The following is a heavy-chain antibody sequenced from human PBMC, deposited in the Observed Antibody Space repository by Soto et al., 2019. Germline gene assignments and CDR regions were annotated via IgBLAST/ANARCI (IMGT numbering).Heavy chain of an antibody. D-gene: IGHD4-17*01. J-gene: IGHJ6*02. CDR3: ARGADYGGNGYYYYGMDV. CDR2: IWYDGSNK. CDR1: GFTFSSYG. Sequence: GGSLRLSCAASGFTFSSYGMHWVRQAPGKGLEWVAVIWYDGSNKYYADSVKGRFTISRDNSKNTLYLQMNSLRAEDTAVYYCARGADYGGNGYYYYGMDVWGQGXTVTVYS. V-gene: IGHV3-33*01.